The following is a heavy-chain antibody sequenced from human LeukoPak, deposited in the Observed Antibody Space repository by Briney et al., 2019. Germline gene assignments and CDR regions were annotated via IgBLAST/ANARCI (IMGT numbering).Heavy chain of an antibody. CDR3: ARAHSYDSSGYYKADAFDI. CDR1: SGSISSGDYY. D-gene: IGHD3-22*01. J-gene: IGHJ3*02. CDR2: IYYSGST. Sequence: SETLSLTCTVSSGSISSGDYYWSWIRQPPGKGLEWIGYIYYSGSTYYNPSLKSRVTISVDTSKNQFSLKLSSVTAADTAVYYCARAHSYDSSGYYKADAFDIWGQGTMVTVSS. V-gene: IGHV4-30-4*01.